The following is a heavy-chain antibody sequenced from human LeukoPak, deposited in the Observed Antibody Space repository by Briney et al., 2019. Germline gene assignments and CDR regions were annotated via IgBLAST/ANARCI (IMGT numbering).Heavy chain of an antibody. D-gene: IGHD3-10*02. CDR2: ISGSGGTT. CDR3: AELGITMIGGV. V-gene: IGHV3-23*01. Sequence: GGTLRLSCAASGFTFSNYGMNWARQAPGKGLEWVSGISGSGGTTYYADSVKGRFTISRDNSKNTLYLQMNSLRAEDTAVYYCAELGITMIGGVWGKGTTVTISS. J-gene: IGHJ6*04. CDR1: GFTFSNYG.